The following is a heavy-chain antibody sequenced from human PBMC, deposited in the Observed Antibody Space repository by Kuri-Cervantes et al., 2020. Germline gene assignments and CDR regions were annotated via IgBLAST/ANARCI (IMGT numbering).Heavy chain of an antibody. CDR3: VSLGWKLLRDY. CDR2: IKPDGSDK. V-gene: IGHV3-7*01. J-gene: IGHJ4*02. CDR1: GFPFSSYW. D-gene: IGHD4-23*01. Sequence: GESLKISCVASGFPFSSYWMSWVRQAPGKGLEWVANIKPDGSDKYYVDSVKGRFTISRDNAKNSLYLQMNSLRVGDTAMYFCVSLGWKLLRDYWGQGTLVTVSS.